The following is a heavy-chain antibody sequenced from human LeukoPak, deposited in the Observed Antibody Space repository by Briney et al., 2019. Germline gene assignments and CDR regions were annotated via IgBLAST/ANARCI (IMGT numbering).Heavy chain of an antibody. D-gene: IGHD6-19*01. J-gene: IGHJ4*02. CDR3: ASDDASSSGPCGY. V-gene: IGHV1-69*04. CDR1: GGTFSSYA. Sequence: ASVKVSCKASGGTFSSYAISWVRQAPGQGLEWMGRIIPILGIANYAQKFQGRVTITADKSTSTAYMELSSLRSEDTAVYYCASDDASSSGPCGYWGQGTLVTVSS. CDR2: IIPILGIA.